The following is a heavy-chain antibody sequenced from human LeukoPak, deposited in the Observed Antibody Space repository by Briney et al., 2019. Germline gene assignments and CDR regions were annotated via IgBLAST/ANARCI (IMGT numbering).Heavy chain of an antibody. CDR3: ARDFSGWYYNWFDP. J-gene: IGHJ5*02. CDR2: INSDGTGT. V-gene: IGHV3-74*01. D-gene: IGHD6-19*01. Sequence: PGGSLRLSCAASGFTFNSYWMHWVRQAPGKELVWVSRINSDGTGTTYADSVKGRFTISRDNAKNTLYLQMNSLRAEDTAVYYCARDFSGWYYNWFDPWGQGTLVTVSS. CDR1: GFTFNSYW.